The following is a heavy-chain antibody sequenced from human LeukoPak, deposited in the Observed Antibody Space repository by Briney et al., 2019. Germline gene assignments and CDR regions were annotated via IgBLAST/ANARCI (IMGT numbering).Heavy chain of an antibody. J-gene: IGHJ4*02. CDR2: TYFRSKWYN. Sequence: SQTLSLTFAISGDSVSSNSAAWNWIRQSPSRGLEWLGRTYFRSKWYNTYAVSLKSRTSINPDTSKNQFSLQLNSVTPEDTAVYYCARDGGGGDDLYDYWGQGTLVTVSS. V-gene: IGHV6-1*01. D-gene: IGHD5-12*01. CDR1: GDSVSSNSAA. CDR3: ARDGGGGDDLYDY.